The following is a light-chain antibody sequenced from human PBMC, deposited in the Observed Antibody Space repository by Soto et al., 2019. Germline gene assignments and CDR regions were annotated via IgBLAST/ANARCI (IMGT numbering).Light chain of an antibody. CDR3: QQRSNWPPIT. CDR2: DAS. CDR1: QSISTY. V-gene: IGKV3-11*01. Sequence: EIVLTQSPATLSLSPGERATLSCRASQSISTYLAWYQQKPGQAPRLLIYDASNRATGIPVRFSGSGSGTDFTLTISSLEPEDFAVYYWQQRSNWPPITFGGGTKVEIK. J-gene: IGKJ4*01.